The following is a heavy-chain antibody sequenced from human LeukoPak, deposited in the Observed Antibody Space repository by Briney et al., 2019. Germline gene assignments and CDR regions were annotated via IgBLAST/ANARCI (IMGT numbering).Heavy chain of an antibody. D-gene: IGHD3-22*01. CDR2: MNPNSGNT. V-gene: IGHV1-8*01. J-gene: IGHJ4*02. Sequence: ASVKVSCKASGYTFTSYDINWVRQATGQGLEWMGWMNPNSGNTGYAQKFQGRVTMTRNTSISTAYMELSSLRSEDTAVYYCARGYYYDSSGYYSLDHWGQGTLVTVSS. CDR1: GYTFTSYD. CDR3: ARGYYYDSSGYYSLDH.